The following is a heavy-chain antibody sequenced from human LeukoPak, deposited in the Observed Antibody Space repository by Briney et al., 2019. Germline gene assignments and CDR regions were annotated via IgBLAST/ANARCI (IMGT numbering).Heavy chain of an antibody. Sequence: ASVKVSCKASGYTFTSYGISWVRQAPGRGLEWMGWISAYNGNTNYAQKLQGRVTMTTDTSTSTAYMELRSLRSDDTAVYYCARGGATVTAYYWYYGMDVWGKGTTVTVSS. J-gene: IGHJ6*04. V-gene: IGHV1-18*04. CDR2: ISAYNGNT. CDR1: GYTFTSYG. CDR3: ARGGATVTAYYWYYGMDV. D-gene: IGHD4-17*01.